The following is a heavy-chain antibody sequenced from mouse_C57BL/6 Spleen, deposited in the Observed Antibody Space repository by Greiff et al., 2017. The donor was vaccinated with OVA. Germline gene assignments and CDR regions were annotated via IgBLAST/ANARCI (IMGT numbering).Heavy chain of an antibody. CDR3: AREEDSSGYSFDY. V-gene: IGHV5-4*01. CDR1: GFTFSSYA. CDR2: ISDGGSYT. J-gene: IGHJ2*01. Sequence: EVKLMESGGGLVKPGGSLKLSCAASGFTFSSYAMSWVRQTPEKRLEWVATISDGGSYTYYPDNVKGRFTISRDNAKNNLYLQMSHLKSEDTAMYYCAREEDSSGYSFDYWGQGTTLTVSS. D-gene: IGHD3-2*02.